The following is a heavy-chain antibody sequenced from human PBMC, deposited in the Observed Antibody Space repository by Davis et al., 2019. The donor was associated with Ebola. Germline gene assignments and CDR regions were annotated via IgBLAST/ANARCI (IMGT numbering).Heavy chain of an antibody. D-gene: IGHD3-10*01. V-gene: IGHV1-8*02. J-gene: IGHJ4*02. CDR1: GYTFTGYY. CDR3: ARDTNLGELSL. CDR2: MNPNSGNT. Sequence: ASVKVSCKASGYTFTGYYMHWVRQATGQGLEWMGWMNPNSGNTGYAQKFQGRVTMTRENSMSTAYMELSSLRSDDTAVYYCARDTNLGELSLWGQGTLVTVSS.